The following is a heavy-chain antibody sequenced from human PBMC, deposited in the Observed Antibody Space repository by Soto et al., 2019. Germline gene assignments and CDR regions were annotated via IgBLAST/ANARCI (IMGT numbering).Heavy chain of an antibody. CDR3: ARVGTTVTTKGWFDP. CDR1: GYTFTSYY. D-gene: IGHD4-17*01. Sequence: QVQLVQSGAEVKKPGASVKVSCKASGYTFTSYYMHWVRQAPGQGLEWMGIINPSGGSTSYAQKFQGRATMTRDTSTSTVYMELSSLRSEDTAVYYCARVGTTVTTKGWFDPWGQGTLVTVSS. CDR2: INPSGGST. J-gene: IGHJ5*02. V-gene: IGHV1-46*01.